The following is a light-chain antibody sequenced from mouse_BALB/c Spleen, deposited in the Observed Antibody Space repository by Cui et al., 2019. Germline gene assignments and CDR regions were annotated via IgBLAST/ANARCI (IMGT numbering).Light chain of an antibody. CDR3: QQRSSYPPT. Sequence: QIVLTQSPAIMSASPGEKVTITCSASSSVSYMHWFQQKPGTSPKLWIYSTSNLVSGVPARFSGSGSGTSYSLTISRMEAEDAATYYCQQRSSYPPTFGSGTKLEIK. V-gene: IGKV4-57*01. CDR1: SSVSY. CDR2: STS. J-gene: IGKJ4*01.